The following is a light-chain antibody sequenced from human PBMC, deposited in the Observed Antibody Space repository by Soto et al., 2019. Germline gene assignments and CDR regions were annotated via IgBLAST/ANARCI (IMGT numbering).Light chain of an antibody. J-gene: IGLJ2*01. CDR2: GNS. Sequence: QSVLTQPPSVSGAPGQRVTISCTGSSSNIGAGYDVHWYQQLPGTAPPLLIYGNSKRPPGVPDRFSGSKSGTSASLAITGLQAEDEADYSCQSYDSSLSVVFGGGTKLTVL. CDR1: SSNIGAGYD. CDR3: QSYDSSLSVV. V-gene: IGLV1-40*01.